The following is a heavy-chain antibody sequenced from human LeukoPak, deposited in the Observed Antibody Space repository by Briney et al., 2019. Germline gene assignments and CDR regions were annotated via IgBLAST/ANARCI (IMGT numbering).Heavy chain of an antibody. CDR1: GYTFTSYG. CDR2: ISAYNGNT. V-gene: IGHV1-18*01. Sequence: ASVKVSCKASGYTFTSYGISWVRQAPGQGLEWMGFISAYNGNTNYAQKLQGRVTMTTDTSTSTAYMELRSLRSDDTAVYYCARGSYGDYVPSWFDPWGQGTLVTVSS. D-gene: IGHD4-17*01. J-gene: IGHJ5*02. CDR3: ARGSYGDYVPSWFDP.